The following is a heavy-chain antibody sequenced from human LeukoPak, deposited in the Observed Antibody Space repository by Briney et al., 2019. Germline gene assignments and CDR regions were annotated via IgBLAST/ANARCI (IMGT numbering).Heavy chain of an antibody. D-gene: IGHD3-10*01. Sequence: ASVKVSCKASGYTFSGYYMHWVRQAPGQGLEWMGWINPNSGGTKYAQKFQGRVTMTRDTSISTAYMELSRLRSDDTAVYYCARAVGSGSYFDYWGQGTLVTVSS. J-gene: IGHJ4*02. V-gene: IGHV1-2*02. CDR2: INPNSGGT. CDR3: ARAVGSGSYFDY. CDR1: GYTFSGYY.